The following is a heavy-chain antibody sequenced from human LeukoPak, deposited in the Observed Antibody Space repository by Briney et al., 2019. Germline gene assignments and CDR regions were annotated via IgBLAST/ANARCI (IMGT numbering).Heavy chain of an antibody. V-gene: IGHV3-30*18. D-gene: IGHD5-18*01. CDR1: GFTFSSYG. CDR3: AKDSRPSSNSGYSYGYLLYYYGMDV. CDR2: ISYDGSNK. J-gene: IGHJ6*02. Sequence: PGRPLRLSCAASGFTFSSYGMHWVRQAPGKGLEWVAVISYDGSNKYYADSVKGRFTISRDNSKNTLYLQMNSLRAEDTAVYYCAKDSRPSSNSGYSYGYLLYYYGMDVWGQGTTVTASS.